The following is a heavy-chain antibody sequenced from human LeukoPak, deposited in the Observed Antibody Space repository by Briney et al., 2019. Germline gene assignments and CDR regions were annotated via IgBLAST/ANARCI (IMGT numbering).Heavy chain of an antibody. V-gene: IGHV3-66*01. D-gene: IGHD3-22*01. CDR1: GFTFSSNY. CDR2: IYSGGST. Sequence: GGSLRLSCAASGFTFSSNYMSWVRQAPGKGLEWVSVIYSGGSTYYADSVKGRFTISRDNSKNTLYLQMNSLRAEDTAVYYCARASYYDSSGYYDNWFDPWGQGTLVTVSS. J-gene: IGHJ5*02. CDR3: ARASYYDSSGYYDNWFDP.